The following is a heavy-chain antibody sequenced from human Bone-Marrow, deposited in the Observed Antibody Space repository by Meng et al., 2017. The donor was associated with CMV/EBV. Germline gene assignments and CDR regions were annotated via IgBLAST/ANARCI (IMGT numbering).Heavy chain of an antibody. CDR2: ISGSGANT. CDR3: AKVRTTTFYASSDY. V-gene: IGHV3-23*01. CDR1: GFTFSSYV. D-gene: IGHD2-2*01. Sequence: GGSLRLSCAPSGFTFSSYVMSWVRQAPGKGLEWVSTISGSGANTYYADSVKGRFSISRDNSKNTLYLQMNTLRAEDTAVYYCAKVRTTTFYASSDYWGQGTLVTVSS. J-gene: IGHJ4*02.